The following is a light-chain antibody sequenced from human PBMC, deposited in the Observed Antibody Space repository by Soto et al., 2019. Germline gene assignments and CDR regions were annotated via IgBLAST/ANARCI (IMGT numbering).Light chain of an antibody. V-gene: IGKV3-15*01. CDR1: QSVSSD. Sequence: EIEMAQSPATLSVSPGERATLSCRASQSVSSDLAWYQHLPGQPPRLVIYDASARATGIPARFSGSGSGTEVTLTISSLQSEDFAVYYCQQYSKWPRTFGQGTKVAI. CDR3: QQYSKWPRT. CDR2: DAS. J-gene: IGKJ1*01.